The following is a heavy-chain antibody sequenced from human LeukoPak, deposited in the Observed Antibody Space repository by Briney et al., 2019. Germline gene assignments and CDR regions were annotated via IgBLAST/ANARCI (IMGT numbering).Heavy chain of an antibody. V-gene: IGHV3-23*01. D-gene: IGHD5-18*01. CDR2: ISGSGGST. J-gene: IGHJ4*02. CDR1: GFTFSSYA. CDR3: AKDGETNSYGSYFDY. Sequence: GGSLRLSCAASGFTFSSYATSWVRQAPGKGLEWVSAISGSGGSTYYADSVKGRFTISRDNSKNTLYLQMNSLRAEDTAAYYCAKDGETNSYGSYFDYWGQGTLVTVSS.